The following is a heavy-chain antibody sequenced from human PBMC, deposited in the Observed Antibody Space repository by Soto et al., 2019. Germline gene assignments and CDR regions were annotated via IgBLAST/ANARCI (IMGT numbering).Heavy chain of an antibody. Sequence: RASVKVSCKASGGTFSSYAISWVRQAPGQGLEWMGGIIPIFGTANYAQKFQGRVTITADKSTSTAYMELSSLRSEDTAVYYCASERYCSGGRCYSAWFDTWGQGTLATVSS. D-gene: IGHD2-15*01. V-gene: IGHV1-69*06. CDR2: IIPIFGTA. J-gene: IGHJ5*02. CDR3: ASERYCSGGRCYSAWFDT. CDR1: GGTFSSYA.